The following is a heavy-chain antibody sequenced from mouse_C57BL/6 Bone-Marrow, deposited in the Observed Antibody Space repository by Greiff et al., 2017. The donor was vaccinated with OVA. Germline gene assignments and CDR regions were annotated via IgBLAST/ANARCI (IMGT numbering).Heavy chain of an antibody. CDR1: GYSITSGYY. V-gene: IGHV3-6*01. CDR3: ARDQGYYEGY. CDR2: ISYDGSN. J-gene: IGHJ2*01. D-gene: IGHD2-4*01. Sequence: DVKLQESGPGLVKPSQSLSLTCSVTGYSITSGYYWNWIRQFPGNKLEWMGYISYDGSNNYNPSLKNRISITRDTSKNQFFLKLNSVTTEDTATYYCARDQGYYEGYWGQGTTLTVSS.